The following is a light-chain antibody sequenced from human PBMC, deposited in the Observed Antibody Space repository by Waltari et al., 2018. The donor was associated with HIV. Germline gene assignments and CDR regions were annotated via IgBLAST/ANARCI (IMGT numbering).Light chain of an antibody. Sequence: QSALTQPRSVSGSPGQPVTISCNDTTSDIRGYNYFSWYQQLPGTAPKLIIYDVNRLASGVPDRFSGSKSGNTASLTISRLRIEDEGIYHCSAYGGMCSFVIFGGGTTLTVL. CDR1: TSDIRGYNY. V-gene: IGLV2-11*01. CDR3: SAYGGMCSFVI. J-gene: IGLJ2*01. CDR2: DVN.